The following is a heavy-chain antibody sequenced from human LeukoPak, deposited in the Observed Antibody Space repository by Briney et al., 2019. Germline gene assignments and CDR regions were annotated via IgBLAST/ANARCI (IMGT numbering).Heavy chain of an antibody. CDR1: GFTFSSYA. Sequence: PGGSLRLSCAASGFTFSSYAMSWVRQAPGKGLEWVSAVSGSGGSTYYADSVKGRVTISRDYSKNTLYLQMNSLRAEDTAVYYCAKDSVERFGELFSYYYYAMDVWGQGTTVTVSS. CDR2: VSGSGGST. D-gene: IGHD3-10*01. CDR3: AKDSVERFGELFSYYYYAMDV. V-gene: IGHV3-23*01. J-gene: IGHJ6*02.